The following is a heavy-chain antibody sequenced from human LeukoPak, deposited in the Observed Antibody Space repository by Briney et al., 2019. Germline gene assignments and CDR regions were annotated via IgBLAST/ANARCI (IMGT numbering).Heavy chain of an antibody. CDR1: GFSCSDKY. Sequence: GSLRLSCAASGFSCSDKYMGLVRQAPGKGVGWVSVIYTAGDTFYPDSVRGRFSISRDTSRNMVNLQMNSLRAEDAALYYCTGGQMFTSGGFDDWGQGTLVTVSS. CDR3: TGGQMFTSGGFDD. J-gene: IGHJ4*02. V-gene: IGHV3-53*01. CDR2: IYTAGDT. D-gene: IGHD6-19*01.